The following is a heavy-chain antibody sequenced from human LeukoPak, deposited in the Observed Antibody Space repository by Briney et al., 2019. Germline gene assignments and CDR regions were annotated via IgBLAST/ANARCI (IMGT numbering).Heavy chain of an antibody. Sequence: GGSLRLSCAASGFTFSSYSMNWVRQAPGKGLEWVSSISSSSSYIYYADSVKGRFTISRDNAKNSLYLQMNSLRAEDTAVYYCARGGHKSERYSTPDYWAQGPLVPVPS. CDR3: ARGGHKSERYSTPDY. CDR2: ISSSSSYI. D-gene: IGHD2-15*01. V-gene: IGHV3-21*01. J-gene: IGHJ4*02. CDR1: GFTFSSYS.